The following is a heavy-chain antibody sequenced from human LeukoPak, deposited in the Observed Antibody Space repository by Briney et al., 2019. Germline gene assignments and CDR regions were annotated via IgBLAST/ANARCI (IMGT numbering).Heavy chain of an antibody. J-gene: IGHJ3*02. CDR2: ISSSGSTI. Sequence: GGSLRLSCAASGFTFSDYYMSWIRQAPGKGLEWVSYISSSGSTIYYADSVKGRFTISRDNAKNSLYLQMNSLRAEDTAVYYCASSTLTHYDAFDIWGQGTMVTVSS. D-gene: IGHD2-15*01. CDR3: ASSTLTHYDAFDI. CDR1: GFTFSDYY. V-gene: IGHV3-11*01.